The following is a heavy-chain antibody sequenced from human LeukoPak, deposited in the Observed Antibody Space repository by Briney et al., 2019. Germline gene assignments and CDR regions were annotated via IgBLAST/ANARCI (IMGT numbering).Heavy chain of an antibody. CDR3: ARDVGTWIQLKGPAGDYFDY. CDR2: IYYSGST. CDR1: GGSISSSSYY. V-gene: IGHV4-39*07. Sequence: PSETLSLTCTVSGGSISSSSYYWGWIRQPPGKGLEWIGSIYYSGSTYYNPSLKSRVTISVDTSKNQFSLKLSSVTAADTAVYYCARDVGTWIQLKGPAGDYFDYWGQGTLVTVSS. D-gene: IGHD5-18*01. J-gene: IGHJ4*02.